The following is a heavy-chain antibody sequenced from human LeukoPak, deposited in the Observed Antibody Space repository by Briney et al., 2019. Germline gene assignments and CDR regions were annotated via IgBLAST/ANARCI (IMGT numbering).Heavy chain of an antibody. D-gene: IGHD3-10*01. CDR1: GGSVSSYY. J-gene: IGHJ5*02. CDR2: IYYSGST. CDR3: ARGGYYGSGNDFRFDP. V-gene: IGHV4-59*02. Sequence: SETLSLTCTVSGGSVSSYYWSWIRQPPGKGLEWIGYIYYSGSTNYNPSLKSRVTISVDTSKNQFSLKLNSVTAADTAVYYCARGGYYGSGNDFRFDPWGQGTLVTVSS.